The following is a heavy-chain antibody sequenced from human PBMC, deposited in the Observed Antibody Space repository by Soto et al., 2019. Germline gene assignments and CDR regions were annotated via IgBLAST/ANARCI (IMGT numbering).Heavy chain of an antibody. D-gene: IGHD3-22*01. V-gene: IGHV1-3*01. CDR2: INAGNGNT. CDR1: GYTFTSYA. CDR3: ARSAAPRYYYDSSGYYQFDY. Sequence: ASVKVSCKAPGYTFTSYAMHWVRQAPGQRLEWMGWINAGNGNTKYSQKFQGRVTITRDTSASTAYMELSSLRSEDTAVYYRARSAAPRYYYDSSGYYQFDYWGQGTLVTVSS. J-gene: IGHJ4*02.